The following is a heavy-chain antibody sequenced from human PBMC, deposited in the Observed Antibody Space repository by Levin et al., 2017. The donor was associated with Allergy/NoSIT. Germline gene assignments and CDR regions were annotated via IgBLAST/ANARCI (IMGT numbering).Heavy chain of an antibody. CDR1: GVSFKIYN. Sequence: GGSLRLSCAASGVSFKIYNMHWVRRAPGKGLEWVAIISYDEKKEFYIDSVKGRFTISRDTAKNILYLQMNSLSVQDTAVYYCAKERATGGNFDYWGQGTLVTVSS. CDR3: AKERATGGNFDY. J-gene: IGHJ4*02. CDR2: ISYDEKKE. V-gene: IGHV3-30*18. D-gene: IGHD5-24*01.